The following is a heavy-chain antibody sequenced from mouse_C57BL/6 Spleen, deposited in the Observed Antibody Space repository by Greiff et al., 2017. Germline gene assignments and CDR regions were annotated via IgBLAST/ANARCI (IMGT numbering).Heavy chain of an antibody. J-gene: IGHJ1*03. V-gene: IGHV1-4*01. CDR3: ARDIRSSYFDV. Sequence: VQLQQSGAELARPGASVKMSCKASGYTFTSYTMHWVKQRPGQGLEWIGYINPSSGYTKYNQKFKDKATLTADKSSSTAYMQLSSLTSEDSAVYYCARDIRSSYFDVWGTGTTVTVSS. CDR2: INPSSGYT. D-gene: IGHD1-1*01. CDR1: GYTFTSYT.